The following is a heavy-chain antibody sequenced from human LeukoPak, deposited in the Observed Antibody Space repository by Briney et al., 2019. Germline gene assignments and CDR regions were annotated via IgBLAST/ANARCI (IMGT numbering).Heavy chain of an antibody. CDR2: IGGSVGSM. V-gene: IGHV3-23*01. CDR3: AKRGNSWDLFDY. CDR1: RFAFSDFD. J-gene: IGHJ4*02. D-gene: IGHD6-13*01. Sequence: GTSLRLSCAASRFAFSDFDKIWVRQAPGKGLEWVSNIGGSVGSMFYAASVKGRFAISRDNSKKTLFLQMNNLRVEDTAVYYCAKRGNSWDLFDYWGQGTLVTVSS.